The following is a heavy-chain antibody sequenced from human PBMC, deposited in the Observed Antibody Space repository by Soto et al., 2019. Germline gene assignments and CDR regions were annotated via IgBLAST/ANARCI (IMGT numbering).Heavy chain of an antibody. D-gene: IGHD2-15*01. V-gene: IGHV4-31*03. J-gene: IGHJ4*02. CDR2: IHYSGDN. CDR3: ARTNDVYCSAGSCSHFGY. CDR1: GGSISSGGHF. Sequence: PSETLSLTCTVSGGSISSGGHFWTWIRQHPGKGLEWIGYIHYSGDNYYNPSLRSRVTISVDTSKNQFSLKLSSVTAADTAVYFCARTNDVYCSAGSCSHFGYWGQGTLVTVSS.